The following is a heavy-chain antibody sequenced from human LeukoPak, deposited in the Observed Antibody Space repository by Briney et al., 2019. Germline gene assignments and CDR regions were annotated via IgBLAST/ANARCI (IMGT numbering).Heavy chain of an antibody. Sequence: PGGSLRLSCAASGFTFSSYSMNWVRQAPGKGLEWVSSISSSSSYIYYADSVKGRFTISRDNAKISLYLQMNSLRAEDTAVYYCASSSYYDILTGYPPFDYWGQGTLVTVSS. CDR3: ASSSYYDILTGYPPFDY. V-gene: IGHV3-21*01. CDR1: GFTFSSYS. D-gene: IGHD3-9*01. CDR2: ISSSSSYI. J-gene: IGHJ4*02.